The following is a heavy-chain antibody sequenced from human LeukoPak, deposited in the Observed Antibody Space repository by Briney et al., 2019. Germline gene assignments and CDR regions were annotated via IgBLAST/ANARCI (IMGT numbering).Heavy chain of an antibody. V-gene: IGHV3-11*01. Sequence: GGSLRLSCAASGFTFSDYYMSWIRQAPGKGLEWVSYISSSGSTIYYADSVKGRLTISRDNAKNSLYLQMNSLRAEDTAVYYCARGPYYYDSSGYYYSYYFDYWGQGTLVTVSS. CDR2: ISSSGSTI. CDR3: ARGPYYYDSSGYYYSYYFDY. J-gene: IGHJ4*02. CDR1: GFTFSDYY. D-gene: IGHD3-22*01.